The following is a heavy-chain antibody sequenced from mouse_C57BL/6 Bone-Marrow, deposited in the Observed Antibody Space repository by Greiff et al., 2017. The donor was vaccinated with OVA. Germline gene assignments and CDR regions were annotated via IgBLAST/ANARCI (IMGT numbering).Heavy chain of an antibody. V-gene: IGHV2-4*01. D-gene: IGHD1-1*01. Sequence: VQGVESGPGLVQPSQSLSITCTVSGFSLTSYGVHWVRQPPGKGLEWLGVIWSGGSTDYNAAFISRLSISKDNSKSQVFFKMNSLQADDTAIYYCAKTGFITTVVATLDWYFDVWGTGTTVTVSS. J-gene: IGHJ1*03. CDR2: IWSGGST. CDR1: GFSLTSYG. CDR3: AKTGFITTVVATLDWYFDV.